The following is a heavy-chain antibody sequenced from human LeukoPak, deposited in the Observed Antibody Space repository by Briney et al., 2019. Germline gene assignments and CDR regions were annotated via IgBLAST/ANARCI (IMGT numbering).Heavy chain of an antibody. D-gene: IGHD2-2*01. CDR2: IGSSSSHI. CDR1: GFTFSSYT. CDR3: ARVRLCSTNCYRYYYGMDV. J-gene: IGHJ6*02. Sequence: GGSLRLSCAASGFTFSSYTMNWVRQAPGKGLEWVSSIGSSSSHIYYADSVKGRFTISRDNAKNSLYLQMNSLRAEDTAVYYCARVRLCSTNCYRYYYGMDVWGQGTTVTVSS. V-gene: IGHV3-21*01.